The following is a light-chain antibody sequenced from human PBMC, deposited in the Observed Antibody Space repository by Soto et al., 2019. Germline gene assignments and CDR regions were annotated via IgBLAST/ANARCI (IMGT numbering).Light chain of an antibody. CDR3: QQRSNWPPVIT. J-gene: IGKJ5*01. CDR1: QSFSSY. V-gene: IGKV3-11*01. Sequence: IVLTQSPATLSLSPGERATLSCRASQSFSSYLAWYQQKPGQAPRLLIYDASKRATGIPARFSGRGSGTDFTLTISSLEPEDFAVYSCQQRSNWPPVITFGQGTRLEIK. CDR2: DAS.